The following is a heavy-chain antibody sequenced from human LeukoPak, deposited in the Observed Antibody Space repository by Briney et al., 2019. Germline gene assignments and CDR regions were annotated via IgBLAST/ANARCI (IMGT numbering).Heavy chain of an antibody. CDR1: GFTFSSYG. V-gene: IGHV3-33*06. D-gene: IGHD3-22*01. J-gene: IGHJ3*02. CDR3: AKDPRSMIQAFDI. CDR2: IWCDGSNK. Sequence: GGSLRLSCGASGFTFSSYGMHWVREAPGKGLEWVAVIWCDGSNKYYADSVKGRFTISRDNSKNTLFLQMNSLRAEDTAVYYCAKDPRSMIQAFDIWGQGTMVTVSS.